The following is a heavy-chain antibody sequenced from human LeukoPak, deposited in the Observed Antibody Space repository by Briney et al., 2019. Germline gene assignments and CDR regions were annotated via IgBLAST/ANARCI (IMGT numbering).Heavy chain of an antibody. D-gene: IGHD1-26*01. CDR3: ARETSGGSYYDL. Sequence: GGSLRLSCAASGFTLTNYGMHWVRQAPGKGLKWVSFIRFDGSNRYYADSVKGRFTISRDTSKSTLYLQMDRLRSNDTAVYFCARETSGGSYYDLWGRGTLVTVSS. CDR1: GFTLTNYG. CDR2: IRFDGSNR. J-gene: IGHJ2*01. V-gene: IGHV3-30*02.